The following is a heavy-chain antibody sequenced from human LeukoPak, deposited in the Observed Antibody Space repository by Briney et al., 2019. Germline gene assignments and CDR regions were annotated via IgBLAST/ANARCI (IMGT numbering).Heavy chain of an antibody. D-gene: IGHD5-24*01. CDR3: ARRDGYNYHYYGMDV. J-gene: IGHJ6*02. CDR1: GYTFTSYY. V-gene: IGHV1-46*01. CDR2: INPSGGST. Sequence: GASVTVSCTASGYTFTSYYMHWVRQAPGQGLEWMGIINPSGGSTSYAQKFQGRVTMTRDTSTSTVYMELSSLRSEDTAVYYCARRDGYNYHYYGMDVWGQGTTVTVSS.